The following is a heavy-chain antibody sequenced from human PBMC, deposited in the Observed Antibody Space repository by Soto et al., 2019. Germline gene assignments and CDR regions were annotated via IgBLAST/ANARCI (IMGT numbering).Heavy chain of an antibody. CDR1: GFSFSSSA. D-gene: IGHD5-18*01. V-gene: IGHV3-23*01. CDR3: AKGGYTYGLDT. CDR2: ISESGDNT. J-gene: IGHJ5*02. Sequence: EVQLLESGGGSAQPGGSLRLSCAASGFSFSSSAMSWVRQAPGKGLEWVSAISESGDNTFYADSVKGRFTISRENSNNALYLKMDTLRAEDTALYFCAKGGYTYGLDTWGQGTLVTVSS.